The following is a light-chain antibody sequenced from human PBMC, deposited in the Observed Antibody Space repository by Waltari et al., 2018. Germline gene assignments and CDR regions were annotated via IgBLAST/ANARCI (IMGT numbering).Light chain of an antibody. CDR2: AAS. Sequence: DIQMTQSPPSLSASVGDRVTISCRASQTVSNYLNWFQQKSGKATKHLIYAASTLQGGVPPRFTGSGAGTDFTLTITSLQPEDFATYYCQQSYSLPPTFGQGTKVEVK. CDR1: QTVSNY. J-gene: IGKJ1*01. V-gene: IGKV1-39*01. CDR3: QQSYSLPPT.